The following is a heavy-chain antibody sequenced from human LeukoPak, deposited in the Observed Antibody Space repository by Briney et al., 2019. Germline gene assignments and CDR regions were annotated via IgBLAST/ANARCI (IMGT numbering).Heavy chain of an antibody. Sequence: SDTLSLTCAVYGGSFSGYYWSWIRQPPGKGLEWIGEINHSGSTNYNPSLKSRVTISVDTSKNQFSLKLSSVTAADTAVYYCARGAIIAVAGTYFDYWGQGTLVTVSS. CDR3: ARGAIIAVAGTYFDY. D-gene: IGHD6-19*01. J-gene: IGHJ4*02. CDR1: GGSFSGYY. CDR2: INHSGST. V-gene: IGHV4-34*01.